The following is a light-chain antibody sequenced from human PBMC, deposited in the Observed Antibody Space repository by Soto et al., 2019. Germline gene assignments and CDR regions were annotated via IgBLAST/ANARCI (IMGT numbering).Light chain of an antibody. Sequence: EIVLTQSPATLSLSPGERATLSCRASQSVSSYLAWYQQKPGQAPRLLIYDASNRATGIPARFSGSGSGTDFTLTISSLEPEDVAVYYCQRSSNSLTFGGGTKVEIK. V-gene: IGKV3-11*01. CDR2: DAS. CDR3: QRSSNSLT. CDR1: QSVSSY. J-gene: IGKJ4*01.